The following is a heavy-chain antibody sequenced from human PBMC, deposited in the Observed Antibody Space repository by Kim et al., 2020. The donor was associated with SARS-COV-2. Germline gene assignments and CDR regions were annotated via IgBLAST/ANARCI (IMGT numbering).Heavy chain of an antibody. V-gene: IGHV4-39*01. CDR3: ASLPRGYYYYGVDV. J-gene: IGHJ6*02. Sequence: NPSLRSRVTISVDTSKNQFSLKVSSVTVADTAVYYCASLPRGYYYYGVDVWGQGTTVTVSS.